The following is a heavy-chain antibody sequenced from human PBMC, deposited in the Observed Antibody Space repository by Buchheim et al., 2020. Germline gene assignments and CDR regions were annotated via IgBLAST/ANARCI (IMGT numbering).Heavy chain of an antibody. Sequence: QVQLVESGGGLVKPGGSLRLSCAASGFTFSDYYVSWIRQAPGKGLEWVSYISSSSSYTNYADSVKGRFTMSRDNATNSLYLQMNSLRAEDTAVYYCARDLSLMVAAPLWGQGTL. J-gene: IGHJ4*02. V-gene: IGHV3-11*06. CDR3: ARDLSLMVAAPL. CDR2: ISSSSSYT. D-gene: IGHD2-15*01. CDR1: GFTFSDYY.